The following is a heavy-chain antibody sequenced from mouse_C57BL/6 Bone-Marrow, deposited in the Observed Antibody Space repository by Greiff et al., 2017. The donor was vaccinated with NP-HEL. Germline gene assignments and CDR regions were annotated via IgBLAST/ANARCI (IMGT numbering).Heavy chain of an antibody. Sequence: DAGGGLVQPKGSLKLSCAASGFSFNTYAMNWVRQAPGKGLEWVARIRSKSNNYATYYADSVKDRFTISRDDSESMLYLQMNNLKTEDTAMYYCVRHVGVTTRAWFAYWGQGTLVTVSA. D-gene: IGHD2-13*01. CDR2: IRSKSNNYAT. CDR3: VRHVGVTTRAWFAY. CDR1: GFSFNTYA. J-gene: IGHJ3*01. V-gene: IGHV10-1*01.